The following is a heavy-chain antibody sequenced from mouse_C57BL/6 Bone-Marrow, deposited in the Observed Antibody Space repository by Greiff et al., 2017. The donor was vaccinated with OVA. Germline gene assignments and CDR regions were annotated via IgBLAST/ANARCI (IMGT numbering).Heavy chain of an antibody. CDR2: ISSGGDYI. V-gene: IGHV5-9-1*02. Sequence: VKLEESGAGLVKPGGSLKLSCAASGFTFSSYAMSWVRQTPEKRLEWVAYISSGGDYIYYADTVQGRFTISRDNARNTLYLQMSSLKSEDTAMYYCTRLLDAMDYWGQGTSVTVSS. J-gene: IGHJ4*01. CDR3: TRLLDAMDY. CDR1: GFTFSSYA. D-gene: IGHD2-1*01.